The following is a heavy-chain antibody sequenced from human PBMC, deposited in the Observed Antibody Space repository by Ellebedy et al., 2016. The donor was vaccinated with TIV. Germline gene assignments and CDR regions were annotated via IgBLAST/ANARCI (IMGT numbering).Heavy chain of an antibody. Sequence: AASVKVSCKASGYTFTSYDINWVRQATGQGLEWMGWMNPNSGNTGYEQKFQGRVTMTRNTSISTAYMELSSLRSEDTAVYYCARREGYYDSSGSPWVEKYFDYWGQGTLVTVSS. CDR3: ARREGYYDSSGSPWVEKYFDY. CDR1: GYTFTSYD. V-gene: IGHV1-8*01. CDR2: MNPNSGNT. D-gene: IGHD3-22*01. J-gene: IGHJ4*02.